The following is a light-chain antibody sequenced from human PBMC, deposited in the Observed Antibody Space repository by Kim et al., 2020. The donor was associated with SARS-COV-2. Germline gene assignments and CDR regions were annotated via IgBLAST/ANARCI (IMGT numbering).Light chain of an antibody. CDR2: GAS. Sequence: SAALGDRVTITCRASESVSRYLNWYQQKPGKAPNVLIYGASSLQSGVPSRFSGSGSGRDFSLTINSLQPEDFATYYCQQSYSTPVTFGQGTKLEI. CDR3: QQSYSTPVT. V-gene: IGKV1-39*01. CDR1: ESVSRY. J-gene: IGKJ2*01.